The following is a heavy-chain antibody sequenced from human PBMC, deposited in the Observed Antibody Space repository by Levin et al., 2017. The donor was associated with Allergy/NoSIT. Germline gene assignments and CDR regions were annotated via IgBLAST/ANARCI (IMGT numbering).Heavy chain of an antibody. D-gene: IGHD5-24*01. CDR1: GFTVSSNY. CDR2: IYSGGSA. J-gene: IGHJ4*02. V-gene: IGHV3-53*01. CDR3: VREGPIHGTYYFDS. Sequence: GESLKISCAASGFTVSSNYMSWVRQAPGKGLEWVSIIYSGGSAFYADSAKGRFTISRDNSKNTLYLQMNTLGAEDTAVYYCVREGPIHGTYYFDSWGQGTLVTVSS.